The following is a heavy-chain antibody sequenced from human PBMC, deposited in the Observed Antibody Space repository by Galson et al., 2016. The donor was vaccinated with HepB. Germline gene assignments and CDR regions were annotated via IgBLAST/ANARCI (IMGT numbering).Heavy chain of an antibody. CDR2: IYFAGST. Sequence: SETLSLTCNVSGGSIASSTFYWGWIRQSPGKGLEWIGSIYFAGSTFYNPSLTSRLTISVDTSKNLFSLKLNSVTAADTAVYYCARRGDYTFWIGPPHFDRWGQGTLVTVSS. CDR1: GGSIASSTFY. V-gene: IGHV4-39*01. CDR3: ARRGDYTFWIGPPHFDR. J-gene: IGHJ4*02. D-gene: IGHD3/OR15-3a*01.